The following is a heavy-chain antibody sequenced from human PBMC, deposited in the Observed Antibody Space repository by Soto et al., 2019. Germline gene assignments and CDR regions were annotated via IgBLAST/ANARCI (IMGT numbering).Heavy chain of an antibody. V-gene: IGHV3-33*01. D-gene: IGHD6-13*01. J-gene: IGHJ6*02. CDR3: ARGLLVLSYYYYGMDV. CDR1: GFTFSSYG. Sequence: GGSLRLSCAASGFTFSSYGMHWVRQAPGKGLEWVAVIWYDGSNKYYADSVKGRFTISRDNSKNTLYLQMNGLRAEDTAVYYCARGLLVLSYYYYGMDVWGQGTTVTSP. CDR2: IWYDGSNK.